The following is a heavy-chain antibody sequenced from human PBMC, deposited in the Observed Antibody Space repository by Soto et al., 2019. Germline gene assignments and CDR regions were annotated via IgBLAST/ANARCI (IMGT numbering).Heavy chain of an antibody. Sequence: SVKVSCKXSGGTFSSYAISWVRQAPGQGLEWMGGIIPIFGTANYAQKFQGRVTITADKSTSTAYMKLSSVTAADTAVYYCAREEVSQWFTKGYYGMDVWGQGTTVTVSS. V-gene: IGHV1-69*06. CDR3: AREEVSQWFTKGYYGMDV. J-gene: IGHJ6*02. CDR2: IIPIFGTA. CDR1: GGTFSSYA. D-gene: IGHD2-8*01.